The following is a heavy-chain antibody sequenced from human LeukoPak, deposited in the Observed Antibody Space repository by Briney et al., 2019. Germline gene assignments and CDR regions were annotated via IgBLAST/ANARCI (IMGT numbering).Heavy chain of an antibody. CDR3: ARGSYGYYYYGMDV. V-gene: IGHV3-23*01. J-gene: IGHJ6*02. CDR2: ISGSGGST. CDR1: GFTFSSYA. D-gene: IGHD3-10*01. Sequence: PGGSLRLFCAASGFTFSSYAMSWVRQAPGKGLEWVSAISGSGGSTYYADSVKGRFTISRDNAKNSLYLQMNSLRAEDTAVYYCARGSYGYYYYGMDVWGQGTTVTVSS.